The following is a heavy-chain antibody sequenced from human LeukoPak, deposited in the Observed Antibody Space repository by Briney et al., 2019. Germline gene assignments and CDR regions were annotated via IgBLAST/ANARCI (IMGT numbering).Heavy chain of an antibody. J-gene: IGHJ3*02. V-gene: IGHV4-31*03. D-gene: IGHD2-21*02. CDR2: IYYSGST. Sequence: SETLSLTCTVSGGSISSGGYYWSWIRQHPGKGLEWNGYIYYSGSTYYNPSLKSRVTISVDTSKNQFSLKLSSVTAADTAVYYCARTAYCGGDCLDAFDIWGQGTMVTVSS. CDR3: ARTAYCGGDCLDAFDI. CDR1: GGSISSGGYY.